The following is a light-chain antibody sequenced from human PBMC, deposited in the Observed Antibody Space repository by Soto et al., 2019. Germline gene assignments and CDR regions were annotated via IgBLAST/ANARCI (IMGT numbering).Light chain of an antibody. J-gene: IGKJ4*01. CDR2: KAS. CDR3: QQYNSYSALT. CDR1: QSIKSW. Sequence: DIQITQSPSTLSASVGDRVTITCRASQSIKSWLAWYQQKPGKAPKLLIYKASTLETGVPSRFSGSESGTVFTLTISSLQPDDFATYYCQQYNSYSALTFGGGTKLEIK. V-gene: IGKV1-5*03.